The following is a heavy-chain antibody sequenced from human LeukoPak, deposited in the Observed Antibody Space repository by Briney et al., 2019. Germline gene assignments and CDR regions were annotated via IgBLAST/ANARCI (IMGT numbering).Heavy chain of an antibody. D-gene: IGHD3-10*01. CDR3: ARAQYYGSGSYYKDLDAFDI. CDR1: GGSISSGGYS. Sequence: PSETLSLTCAVSGGSISSGGYSWSWIRQPPGKGLEWIGYIYHSGSTYYNPSLKSRVTISVDRSKNQFSLKLSSVTAADTAVYYCARAQYYGSGSYYKDLDAFDIWGQGTMVTVSS. CDR2: IYHSGST. J-gene: IGHJ3*02. V-gene: IGHV4-30-2*01.